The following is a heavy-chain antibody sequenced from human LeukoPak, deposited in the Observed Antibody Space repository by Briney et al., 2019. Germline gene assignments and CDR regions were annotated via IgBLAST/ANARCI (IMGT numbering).Heavy chain of an antibody. CDR2: IFYSGST. CDR1: GGSISSSSYY. D-gene: IGHD3-10*01. CDR3: ASYGRRDIDY. J-gene: IGHJ4*02. Sequence: SETLSLTCTVSGGSISSSSYYSGWIRQPPGEGLEWVVSIFYSGSTAYNPSPKSRVTLSVDTSKNQFALKLSSLTAVDTAVYYCASYGRRDIDYWGQGTLVTVSS. V-gene: IGHV4-39*06.